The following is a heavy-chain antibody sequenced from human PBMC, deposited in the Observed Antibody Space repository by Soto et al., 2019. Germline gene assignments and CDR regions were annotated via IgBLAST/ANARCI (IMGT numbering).Heavy chain of an antibody. CDR1: GFTFSSYA. V-gene: IGHV3-23*01. Sequence: PGGSLRLSCAASGFTFSSYAMSWVRQAPGKGLEWVSAISGSGGSTYYADSVKGRFTISRDNSKSTLYLQMNSLRAEDTAVYYCAKSGSNYDSSGYYSDYWGQGTLVTVSS. CDR3: AKSGSNYDSSGYYSDY. CDR2: ISGSGGST. J-gene: IGHJ4*02. D-gene: IGHD3-22*01.